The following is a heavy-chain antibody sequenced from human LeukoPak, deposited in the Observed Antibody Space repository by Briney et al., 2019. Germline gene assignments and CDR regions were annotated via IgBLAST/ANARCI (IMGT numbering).Heavy chain of an antibody. Sequence: ASVKVSCKASGYTFTGYYMHWVLQAPGQGLEWMGWINPNSGDTNYAQKFQGRVTVTRDTSISTAYMELSRLRSDDTAVYYCARVGSSGWYVHPTLDYWGQGTLVTVSS. V-gene: IGHV1-2*02. CDR1: GYTFTGYY. J-gene: IGHJ4*02. CDR2: INPNSGDT. D-gene: IGHD6-19*01. CDR3: ARVGSSGWYVHPTLDY.